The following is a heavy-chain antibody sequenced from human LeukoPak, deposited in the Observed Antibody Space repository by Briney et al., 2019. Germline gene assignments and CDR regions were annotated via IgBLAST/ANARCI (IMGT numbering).Heavy chain of an antibody. CDR2: INPNSGGT. CDR1: GYTFTGYY. V-gene: IGHV1-2*02. D-gene: IGHD5-18*01. Sequence: ASVKVSCKASGYTFTGYYMHWVRQAPGQGLVWMGWINPNSGGTNYAQKFQGRVTMTRDTSISTAYMELSRLRSDDTAVYYCARDPTRYSYGYEVGYYFDYWGQGTLVTVSS. J-gene: IGHJ4*02. CDR3: ARDPTRYSYGYEVGYYFDY.